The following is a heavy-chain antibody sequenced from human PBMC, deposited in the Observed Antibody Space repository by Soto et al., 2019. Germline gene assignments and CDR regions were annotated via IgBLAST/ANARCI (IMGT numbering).Heavy chain of an antibody. V-gene: IGHV4-39*01. CDR1: GDSITTTTYY. Sequence: SETLSLTCIVSGDSITTTTYYWGWIRQPPGKGLEWIGSFHYGGSTSYNPSLKSRVTIFVDTSKNQFSLIVNYVTAADTAVYYCAKYTSGTMRDYWGQGTLVTVS. CDR2: FHYGGST. D-gene: IGHD5-18*01. J-gene: IGHJ4*02. CDR3: AKYTSGTMRDY.